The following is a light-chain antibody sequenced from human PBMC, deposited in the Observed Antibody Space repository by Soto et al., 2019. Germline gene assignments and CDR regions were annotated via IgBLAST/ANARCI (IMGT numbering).Light chain of an antibody. Sequence: EIVLTQSPATLSLSPGERVTLSCRDSQSVSSYLAWYQQKPGQAPRLLIYDASNRATGIPARFSGSGSGTDITLTISSLEPEDFAVYYCQQRSNWPPTFGQGTKVDIK. J-gene: IGKJ1*01. V-gene: IGKV3-11*01. CDR3: QQRSNWPPT. CDR2: DAS. CDR1: QSVSSY.